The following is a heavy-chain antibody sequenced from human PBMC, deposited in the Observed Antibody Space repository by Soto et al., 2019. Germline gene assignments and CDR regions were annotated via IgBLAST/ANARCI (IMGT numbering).Heavy chain of an antibody. J-gene: IGHJ6*02. V-gene: IGHV3-33*06. D-gene: IGHD5-12*01. CDR1: GFGFSRNG. CDR2: IWHDGSNK. CDR3: AKNKATRLDYYYAMDV. Sequence: PVGSLRLSCAASGFGFSRNGMHWVRQAPGKGLEWVAVIWHDGSNKYYADSVKGRFTISRDNSDNTVHLQMNSLRAEDTAVYYRAKNKATRLDYYYAMDVWGQGTAVTVSS.